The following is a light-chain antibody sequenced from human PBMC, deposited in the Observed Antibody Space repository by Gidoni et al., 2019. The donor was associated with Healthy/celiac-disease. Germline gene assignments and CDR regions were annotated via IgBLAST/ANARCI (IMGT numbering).Light chain of an antibody. CDR3: QQSYSIPFT. J-gene: IGKJ3*01. CDR1: QSLSNS. CDR2: AAS. V-gene: IGKV1-39*01. Sequence: DIQMTQSPSSLSASVGDRVTVTCRASQSLSNSLNWYQQKPGKAPKLLIYAASSLQSGVPSMFSGSGSGTDFTLTISSLQPEDFATYYCQQSYSIPFTFGPGTKVDIK.